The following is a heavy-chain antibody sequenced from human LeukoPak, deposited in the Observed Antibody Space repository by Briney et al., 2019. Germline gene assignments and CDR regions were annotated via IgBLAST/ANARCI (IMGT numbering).Heavy chain of an antibody. D-gene: IGHD5-12*01. CDR2: IIPIFGTA. CDR3: AREGDSGYDSVMVV. V-gene: IGHV1-69*06. Sequence: SVKVSCKASGGTFSSYAISWVRQAPGQGLEWMGGIIPIFGTANYAQKFQGRVTITADKSTSTAYMELSSLRSEDTAVYYCAREGDSGYDSVMVVWGKGTTVTVSS. CDR1: GGTFSSYA. J-gene: IGHJ6*04.